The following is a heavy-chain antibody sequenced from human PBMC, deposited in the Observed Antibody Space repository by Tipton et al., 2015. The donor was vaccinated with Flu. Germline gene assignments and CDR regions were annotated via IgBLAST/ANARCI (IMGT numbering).Heavy chain of an antibody. CDR1: GYSISSGYY. V-gene: IGHV4-38-2*01. Sequence: TVSLTCAVSGYSISSGYYWGWIRQPPGKGLEWIGSIYHSGSTYYNPSLKSRVTISVDTSKNQFSLKLSSVTAADTAVYYCAGVAREWLNYYYYYGMDVWGQGTTVTVSS. D-gene: IGHD3-3*01. J-gene: IGHJ6*02. CDR2: IYHSGST. CDR3: AGVAREWLNYYYYYGMDV.